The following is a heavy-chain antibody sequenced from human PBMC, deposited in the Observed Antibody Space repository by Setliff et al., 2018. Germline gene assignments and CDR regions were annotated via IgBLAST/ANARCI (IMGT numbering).Heavy chain of an antibody. CDR1: EYSFTGYY. Sequence: ASVKVSCKAPEYSFTGYYMHWRRQAPGQGPEWMGWINPNNGKTQYSQMFQGRLTMTKYTSISTVYMELSSLRSDDTAMYYWATDHDRVGFGYWGRGTLVTVSS. V-gene: IGHV1-2*02. D-gene: IGHD1-26*01. J-gene: IGHJ4*02. CDR3: ATDHDRVGFGY. CDR2: INPNNGKT.